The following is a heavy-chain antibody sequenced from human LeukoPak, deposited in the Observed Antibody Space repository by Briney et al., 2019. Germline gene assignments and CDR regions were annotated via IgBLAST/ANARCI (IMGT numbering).Heavy chain of an antibody. D-gene: IGHD4-23*01. V-gene: IGHV1-69*05. Sequence: ASVKVSCKASGGTFSSYDISWVRQAPGQGLEWMGGIIPIFGTANYAQKFQGRVTITTDESTSTAYMELSSLRSEDTAVYYCARDSVLYGGSYFDYWGQGTLVSVSS. CDR1: GGTFSSYD. CDR3: ARDSVLYGGSYFDY. J-gene: IGHJ4*02. CDR2: IIPIFGTA.